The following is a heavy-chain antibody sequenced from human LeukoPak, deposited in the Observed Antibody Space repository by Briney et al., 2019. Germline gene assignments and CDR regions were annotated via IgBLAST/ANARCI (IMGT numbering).Heavy chain of an antibody. Sequence: GGSLRLSCAASGFTFSGSAMHWVRQASGKGLEWVGRIRSKTNSYATAYAASVKGRVTISRDDSKNTAYLQMNSLKTEDTALYFCTKKGDSSDYPLDYWGQGTLVTVSS. CDR1: GFTFSGSA. CDR2: IRSKTNSYAT. D-gene: IGHD3-22*01. V-gene: IGHV3-73*01. CDR3: TKKGDSSDYPLDY. J-gene: IGHJ4*02.